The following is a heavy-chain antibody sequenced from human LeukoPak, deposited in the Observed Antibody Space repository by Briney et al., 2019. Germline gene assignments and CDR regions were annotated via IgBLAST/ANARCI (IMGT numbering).Heavy chain of an antibody. CDR3: ARYGSGIRDAFDI. Sequence: PSQTLSLTCTVSGGSISSGSYYWSWIRQPAGKGLEWIGRIYTSGSTNYNPSLKSRVTISVDTSKNQFSLKLSSVTAADTAVYYCARYGSGIRDAFDIWGQGTMVTVSS. CDR1: GGSISSGSYY. V-gene: IGHV4-61*02. CDR2: IYTSGST. D-gene: IGHD3-10*01. J-gene: IGHJ3*02.